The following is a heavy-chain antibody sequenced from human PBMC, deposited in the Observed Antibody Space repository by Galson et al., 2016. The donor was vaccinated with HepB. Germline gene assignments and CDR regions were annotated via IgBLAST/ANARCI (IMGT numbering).Heavy chain of an antibody. D-gene: IGHD6-13*01. CDR2: ISGHVGTT. CDR1: GITSSNYA. CDR3: AKDLDPGYSSSWPIGLDV. V-gene: IGHV3-23*01. J-gene: IGHJ6*04. Sequence: LSTSTSGITSSNYAFTWVRHPPPEKLEEVSRISGHVGTTYYTYSFKSRFTISRDNSNNPLSLQMNCLTVADTAVYYCAKDLDPGYSSSWPIGLDVWGRGTPVTVSS.